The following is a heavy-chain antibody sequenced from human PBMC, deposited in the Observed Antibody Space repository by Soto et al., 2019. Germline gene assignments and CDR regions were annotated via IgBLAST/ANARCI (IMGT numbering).Heavy chain of an antibody. V-gene: IGHV3-23*01. CDR1: GFTFSNYA. CDR2: LSDGGGST. Sequence: LRLSCAASGFTFSNYAMSWVRQAPGKGLEWVSGLSDGGGSTFYADSVKGRLSISRDNSKNTLYLQLNSLRFEDTAVYYCAKDDFTDRGDDYFDYWGPGTLVTVSS. J-gene: IGHJ4*02. D-gene: IGHD2-21*02. CDR3: AKDDFTDRGDDYFDY.